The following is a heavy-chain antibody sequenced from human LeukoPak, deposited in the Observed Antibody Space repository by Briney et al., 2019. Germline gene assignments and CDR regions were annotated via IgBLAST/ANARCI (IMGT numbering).Heavy chain of an antibody. D-gene: IGHD6-19*01. J-gene: IGHJ4*02. CDR1: GGSFSAYY. CDR2: INHSGGT. Sequence: SETLSLTCAVYGGSFSAYYWSWIRQPPGKGLEWIGEINHSGGTNYNPSLKSRVTISVDTSKNQFSLKLSSVTAADTAVYYCARTKYSSGWYVVRSGDPFDYWGQGTLVTVSS. CDR3: ARTKYSSGWYVVRSGDPFDY. V-gene: IGHV4-34*01.